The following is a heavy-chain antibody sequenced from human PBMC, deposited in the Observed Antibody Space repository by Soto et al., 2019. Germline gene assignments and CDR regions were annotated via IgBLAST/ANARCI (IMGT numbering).Heavy chain of an antibody. CDR3: AHAGYYDLLTFDH. Sequence: QITLKESGPTLVRPAQTLTLTCDFSGFSLSTYHMGVAWIRQPPGKALEWLALIYWDDDKRYSLSLKDSLAISKGTSSNQVVLTITNVDPGDTATYFCAHAGYYDLLTFDHWGPGTLVTVSS. D-gene: IGHD1-26*01. V-gene: IGHV2-5*02. CDR1: GFSLSTYHMG. CDR2: IYWDDDK. J-gene: IGHJ4*02.